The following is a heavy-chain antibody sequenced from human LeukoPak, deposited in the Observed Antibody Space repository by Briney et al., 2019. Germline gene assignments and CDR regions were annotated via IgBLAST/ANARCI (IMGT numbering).Heavy chain of an antibody. D-gene: IGHD5-24*01. Sequence: GGSLRLSCAASGFTFSDYYMSWIRQAPGKGLEWVSYISSRSSYTKYADSVKGRFTISRDNAKNSLHLQMNSLRAEDTAVYYCTSSLTPGDGYNSRPFDYWGQGTLVTVSS. J-gene: IGHJ4*02. CDR3: TSSLTPGDGYNSRPFDY. CDR2: ISSRSSYT. V-gene: IGHV3-11*06. CDR1: GFTFSDYY.